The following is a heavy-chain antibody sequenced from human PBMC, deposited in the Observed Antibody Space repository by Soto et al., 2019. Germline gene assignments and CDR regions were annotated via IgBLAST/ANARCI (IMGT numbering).Heavy chain of an antibody. CDR1: GFTFRNLS. D-gene: IGHD2-15*01. Sequence: VQLVESGGGLVKPGGSLRLSCAASGFTFRNLSINWVRQAPGKGLEWVSSISGTTRFIYYVTSVKGRFTVSRDNTKNSLYLLMNSLTAEDTAVYYCATAALDVWGQGTTVTVSS. CDR2: ISGTTRFI. J-gene: IGHJ6*02. CDR3: ATAALDV. V-gene: IGHV3-21*06.